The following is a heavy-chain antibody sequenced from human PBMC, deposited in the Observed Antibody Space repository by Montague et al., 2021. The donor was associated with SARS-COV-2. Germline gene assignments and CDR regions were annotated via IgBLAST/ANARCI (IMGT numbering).Heavy chain of an antibody. Sequence: SLRLSCAASGFIFSNYALSWVRQAPGKGLEWVSAISTTGYSTFYADSVKGRFTISRDNSKNTLYLQMNSLRAEDTAVYYCARYSSGYKRGFESWGQGTLVTVSS. V-gene: IGHV3-23*01. CDR2: ISTTGYST. J-gene: IGHJ4*02. D-gene: IGHD3-22*01. CDR1: GFIFSNYA. CDR3: ARYSSGYKRGFES.